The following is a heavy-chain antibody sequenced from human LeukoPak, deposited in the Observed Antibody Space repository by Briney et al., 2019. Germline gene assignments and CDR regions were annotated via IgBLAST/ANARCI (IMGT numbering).Heavy chain of an antibody. CDR2: ITGSGGST. Sequence: GGSLRLSCAASGFTFNNYAMTWVRQAPGRGLEWVSAITGSGGSTYYADSVKGRLTISRDNSKNTLYLHMNSLRAEDTAVYYCAKYLRPFYYGSGSSYFDYWGQGALVTVSP. CDR1: GFTFNNYA. J-gene: IGHJ4*02. V-gene: IGHV3-23*01. CDR3: AKYLRPFYYGSGSSYFDY. D-gene: IGHD3-10*01.